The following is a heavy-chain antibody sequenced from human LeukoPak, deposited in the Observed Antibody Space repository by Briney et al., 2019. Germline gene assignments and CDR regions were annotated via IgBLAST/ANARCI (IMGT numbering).Heavy chain of an antibody. CDR1: GVTVTSSY. V-gene: IGHV3-23*01. Sequence: PGGSLRLSCEVSGVTVTSSYMSWVRQAPGKGLEWVSTITGSGSTTYCADSVKGRFTISRDNSKSTLYLQMNSLRVEDTAIYYCAKTGRESDSRSNYLDFDSWGQGTLVTVSS. CDR3: AKTGRESDSRSNYLDFDS. D-gene: IGHD6-13*01. J-gene: IGHJ4*02. CDR2: ITGSGSTT.